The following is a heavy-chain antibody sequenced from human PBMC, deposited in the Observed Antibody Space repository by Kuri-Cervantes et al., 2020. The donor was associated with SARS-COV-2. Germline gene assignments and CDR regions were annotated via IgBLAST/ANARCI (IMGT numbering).Heavy chain of an antibody. CDR3: ARVPSITMVRGANSYGMDV. V-gene: IGHV3-74*01. CDR2: INSDGSST. CDR1: GFTFSSYW. D-gene: IGHD3-10*01. Sequence: GESLKISCAASGFTFSSYWMHWVRQAPGKGLVWVSRINSDGSSTSYADSVKGRFTISRDNAKNTLYLQMNSLRAGDTAVYYCARVPSITMVRGANSYGMDVWGQETTVTVSS. J-gene: IGHJ6*02.